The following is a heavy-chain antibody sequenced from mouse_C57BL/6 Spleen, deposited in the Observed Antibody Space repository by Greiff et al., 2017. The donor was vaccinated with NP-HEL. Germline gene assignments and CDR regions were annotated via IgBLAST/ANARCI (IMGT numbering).Heavy chain of an antibody. CDR1: GFNIKDYY. CDR2: IDPEDGDT. V-gene: IGHV14-1*01. J-gene: IGHJ1*03. D-gene: IGHD1-1*01. Sequence: EVKLVESGAELVRPGASVKLSCTASGFNIKDYYMHWVKQRPEQGLEWIGRIDPEDGDTEYAPKFQGKATMTADTSSNTAYLQLSSLTSEDTAVYYCTRAGITTVEYFDVWGTGTTVTVSS. CDR3: TRAGITTVEYFDV.